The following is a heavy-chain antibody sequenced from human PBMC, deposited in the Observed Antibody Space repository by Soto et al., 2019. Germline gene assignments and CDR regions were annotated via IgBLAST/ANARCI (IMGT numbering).Heavy chain of an antibody. D-gene: IGHD4-4*01. CDR2: ISAYNGNT. CDR3: ARFISALGVTHWYFDL. Sequence: GASVKVSCKASGYTFTSYGISCVRQAPGQGLEWMGWISAYNGNTNYAQKLQGRVTMTTDTSTSTAYMELRSLRSDDTAVYYCARFISALGVTHWYFDLWGRGTLVTVSS. J-gene: IGHJ2*01. V-gene: IGHV1-18*01. CDR1: GYTFTSYG.